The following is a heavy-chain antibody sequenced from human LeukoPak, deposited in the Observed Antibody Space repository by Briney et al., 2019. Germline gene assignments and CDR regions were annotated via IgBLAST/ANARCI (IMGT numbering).Heavy chain of an antibody. Sequence: PGGSLRLSCAASGFTFSIYGMHWVRQAPGKGLEWVAVIWYDGSKKYYADSVKGRFTISRDNSKNTLYLQMNSLRVEDTAVYYCARGYYSLGYFDYWGQGALVTVSS. CDR1: GFTFSIYG. J-gene: IGHJ4*02. V-gene: IGHV3-33*01. D-gene: IGHD3-22*01. CDR2: IWYDGSKK. CDR3: ARGYYSLGYFDY.